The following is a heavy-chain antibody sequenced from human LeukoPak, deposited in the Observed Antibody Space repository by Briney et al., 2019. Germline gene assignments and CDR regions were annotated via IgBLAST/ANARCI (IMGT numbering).Heavy chain of an antibody. Sequence: GGSLRLSRAASGFTVGSNYMSWVRQAPGKGLEWVSVIYSGGSTYYADSVKGRFTISRDNSKNTLYLQMNSLRAEDTAVYYCAREDILTGFDYWGQGTLVTVSS. CDR2: IYSGGST. CDR3: AREDILTGFDY. D-gene: IGHD3-9*01. V-gene: IGHV3-53*01. J-gene: IGHJ4*02. CDR1: GFTVGSNY.